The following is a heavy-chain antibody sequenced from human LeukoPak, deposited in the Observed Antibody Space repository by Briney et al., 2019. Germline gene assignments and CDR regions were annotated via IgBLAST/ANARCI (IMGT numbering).Heavy chain of an antibody. CDR3: ARGSGSSWYFYFDY. D-gene: IGHD6-13*01. CDR1: GFAFSSYS. V-gene: IGHV3-21*04. Sequence: GGSLRLSCAASGFAFSSYSMNWVRQAPGKGLEWVSSISTSSSYINYADSVKGRFTISRGNAKNSVYLQMNSLRAEDTALYYCARGSGSSWYFYFDYWGQGTLVTVSS. J-gene: IGHJ4*02. CDR2: ISTSSSYI.